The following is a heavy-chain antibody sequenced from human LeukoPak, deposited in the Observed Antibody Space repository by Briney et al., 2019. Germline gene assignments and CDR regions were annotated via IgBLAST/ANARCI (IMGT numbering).Heavy chain of an antibody. J-gene: IGHJ5*02. CDR2: LYSGGNT. CDR3: AKDLAIIRYWFDP. CDR1: GFTVSNNY. D-gene: IGHD2-2*02. Sequence: GGSLRLSCAASGFTVSNNYMSWVRQAPGKGLEWVSVLYSGGNTYYTDSVKGRFAISRDNSKNTLFLQMNSLRVEDTAVYYCAKDLAIIRYWFDPWGQGTLVTVSS. V-gene: IGHV3-53*01.